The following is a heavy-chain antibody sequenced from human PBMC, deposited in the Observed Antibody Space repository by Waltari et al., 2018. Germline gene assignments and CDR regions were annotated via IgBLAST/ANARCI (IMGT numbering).Heavy chain of an antibody. Sequence: EVQLVQSGAEVKKPGESLKISCKGSGYSFTSYWIGWVRQMPGKGLEWMGIIYPGDSDTRYSPSFQGQVTISADKSISTAYLQWSSLKASDTAMYYCARQAELHYDFWSGYYMGNYFDYWGQGTLVTVSS. CDR1: GYSFTSYW. CDR3: ARQAELHYDFWSGYYMGNYFDY. D-gene: IGHD3-3*01. CDR2: IYPGDSDT. J-gene: IGHJ4*02. V-gene: IGHV5-51*01.